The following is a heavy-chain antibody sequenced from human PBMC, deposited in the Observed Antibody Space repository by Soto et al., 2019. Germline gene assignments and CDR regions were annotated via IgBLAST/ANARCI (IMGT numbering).Heavy chain of an antibody. V-gene: IGHV1-58*02. CDR3: ARGYLGYENFDI. J-gene: IGHJ4*02. D-gene: IGHD5-12*01. Sequence: SVKVSCKASGFTFTSSAMQWVRQARGQRLEWIGWIDVSSGNTNYAQKFQERITITRDTSTSTANMEVTSLRSDDTAVYFCARGYLGYENFDIWGQGTLVTVSS. CDR2: IDVSSGNT. CDR1: GFTFTSSA.